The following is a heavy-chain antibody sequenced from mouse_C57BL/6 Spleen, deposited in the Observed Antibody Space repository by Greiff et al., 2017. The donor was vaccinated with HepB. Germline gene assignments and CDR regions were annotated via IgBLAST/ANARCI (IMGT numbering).Heavy chain of an antibody. J-gene: IGHJ1*03. Sequence: EVQRVESGEGLVKPGGSLKLSCAASGFTFSSYAMSWVRQTPEKRLEWVAYISSGGDYIYYADTVKGRFTISRDNARNTLYLQMSSLKSEDTAMYYCTRDRGITTRSWYFDVWGTGTTVTVSS. V-gene: IGHV5-9-1*02. CDR1: GFTFSSYA. CDR3: TRDRGITTRSWYFDV. CDR2: ISSGGDYI. D-gene: IGHD2-4*01.